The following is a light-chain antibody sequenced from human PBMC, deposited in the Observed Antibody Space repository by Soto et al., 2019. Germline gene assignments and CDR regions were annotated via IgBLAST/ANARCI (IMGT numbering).Light chain of an antibody. CDR2: EVT. J-gene: IGLJ7*01. CDR3: CSYAGSDTYVL. CDR1: SSDVGRYNL. V-gene: IGLV2-23*02. Sequence: QSALTQPASGSGSPGQSITISCSGTSSDVGRYNLVSWYQQHPGKAPKLMIYEVTTRPSGISPRFSGSKSGNTASLTISGLQAEDEADYYCCSYAGSDTYVLFGGGTQLTVL.